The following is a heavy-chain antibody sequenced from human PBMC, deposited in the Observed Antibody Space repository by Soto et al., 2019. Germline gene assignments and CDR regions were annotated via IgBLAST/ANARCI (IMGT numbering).Heavy chain of an antibody. J-gene: IGHJ4*02. V-gene: IGHV3-74*01. Sequence: GGSLRLSCAASGFTFTTYWMHWVRQAPGKGLVWVSRINSDGSSKSYADSVKGRFTISRDNAKNTLYLQMNSVRAEDTAWYYCVGSGYFYILDYWGQGALVTVSS. D-gene: IGHD3-22*01. CDR1: GFTFTTYW. CDR2: INSDGSSK. CDR3: VGSGYFYILDY.